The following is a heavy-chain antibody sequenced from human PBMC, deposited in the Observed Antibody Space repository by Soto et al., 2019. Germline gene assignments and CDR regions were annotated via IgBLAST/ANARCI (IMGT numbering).Heavy chain of an antibody. V-gene: IGHV3-23*01. J-gene: IGHJ4*02. CDR1: GFTFSSYA. CDR2: ISGSGGIT. CDR3: AQSKVGATQSYYDTSGYYSYVH. Sequence: GGSLRLSCAASGFTFSSYAMSWVRQAPGKGLEWVSGISGSGGITYYADSVKGRFTISRDNSKNTLYLQLNSLRAEDTAVYYCAQSKVGATQSYYDTSGYYSYVHWGQGAQVTVSS. D-gene: IGHD3-22*01.